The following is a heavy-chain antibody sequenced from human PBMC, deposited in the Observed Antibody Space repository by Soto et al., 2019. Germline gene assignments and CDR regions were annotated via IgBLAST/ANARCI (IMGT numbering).Heavy chain of an antibody. CDR2: ITSSSTYV. D-gene: IGHD2-8*01. Sequence: GGSLRLSCTASGFTFSNYSMNWVRQAPGKGLECVSSITSSSTYVYYADSVKGRFTISRDNAKNSLFLQMNSLRAEDTAIYYCARYCNSGVGGLGYWGQGSLVTVSS. J-gene: IGHJ4*02. CDR1: GFTFSNYS. V-gene: IGHV3-21*01. CDR3: ARYCNSGVGGLGY.